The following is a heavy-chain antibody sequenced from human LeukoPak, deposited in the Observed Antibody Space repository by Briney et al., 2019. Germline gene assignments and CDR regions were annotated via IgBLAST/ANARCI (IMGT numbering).Heavy chain of an antibody. J-gene: IGHJ4*02. CDR2: INHSGST. CDR1: GGSFSGYY. Sequence: SETLSLTCAVYGGSFSGYYWSWIRQPPGKGLEWIGEINHSGSTNYNPSLKSRVTISVDTSKNRFSLKLSSVTAADTAVYYCARSVGYSYGYDYWGQGTLVTVSS. V-gene: IGHV4-34*01. D-gene: IGHD5-18*01. CDR3: ARSVGYSYGYDY.